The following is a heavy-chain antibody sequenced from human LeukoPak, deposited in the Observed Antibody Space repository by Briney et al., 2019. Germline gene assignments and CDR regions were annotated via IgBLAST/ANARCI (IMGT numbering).Heavy chain of an antibody. CDR1: GGTFSSYA. CDR2: IIPIFGTA. V-gene: IGHV1-69*13. J-gene: IGHJ6*03. CDR3: ASNTMAGTSYYYMDV. Sequence: GASVKVSCKASGGTFSSYAISWVRQAPGQWLEWMGGIIPIFGTANYAQKFQGRVTITADESTSTAYMELSSLRSEDMAVYYCASNTMAGTSYYYMDVWGKGTTVTVSS. D-gene: IGHD6-19*01.